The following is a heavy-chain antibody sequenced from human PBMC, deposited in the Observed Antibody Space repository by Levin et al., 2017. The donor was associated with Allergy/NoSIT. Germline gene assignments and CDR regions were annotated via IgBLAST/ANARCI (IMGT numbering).Heavy chain of an antibody. J-gene: IGHJ3*02. CDR1: GGSISSYY. CDR3: ARDDRLGGDAFDI. V-gene: IGHV4-59*01. D-gene: IGHD3-9*01. CDR2: IYYSGST. Sequence: NTSETLSLTCTVSGGSISSYYWSWIRQPPGKGLEWIGYIYYSGSTNYNPSLKSRVTISVDTSKNQFSLKLSSVTAADTAVYYCARDDRLGGDAFDIWGQGTMVTVSS.